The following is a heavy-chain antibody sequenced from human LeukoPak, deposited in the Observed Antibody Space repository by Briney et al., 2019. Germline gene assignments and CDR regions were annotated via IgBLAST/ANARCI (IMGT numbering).Heavy chain of an antibody. J-gene: IGHJ4*02. CDR2: ISGSGGST. D-gene: IGHD3-22*01. Sequence: PGGSLRLSCAAFGFTFSSYAMSWVRQAPGKGLEWVSAISGSGGSTYYADSVKGRFTISRDNSKNTLYLQMNSLRAEDTAVYYCAKDITMIVVVLDYFDYWGQGTLVTVSS. CDR3: AKDITMIVVVLDYFDY. CDR1: GFTFSSYA. V-gene: IGHV3-23*01.